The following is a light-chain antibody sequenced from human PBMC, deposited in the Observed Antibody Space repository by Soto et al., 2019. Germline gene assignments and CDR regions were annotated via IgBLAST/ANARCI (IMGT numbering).Light chain of an antibody. J-gene: IGKJ4*02. CDR1: QSISSW. V-gene: IGKV1-5*01. Sequence: DIQMTQSPSTLSASVGDRVTITCRASQSISSWLAWYQQKPGKAPKLLIYDASSLESGVSSRFSGSGSGTEFTLTISSLQPDDFATYYCQQYNSSPLTFGGGTKVDIK. CDR3: QQYNSSPLT. CDR2: DAS.